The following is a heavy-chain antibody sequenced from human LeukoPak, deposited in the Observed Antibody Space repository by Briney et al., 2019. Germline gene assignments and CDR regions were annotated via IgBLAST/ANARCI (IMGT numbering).Heavy chain of an antibody. D-gene: IGHD3-10*01. CDR3: AQGGSEIYYFYHGMGV. CDR2: IWYDGSNK. J-gene: IGHJ6*02. V-gene: IGHV3-30*02. CDR1: GFTFSSYG. Sequence: PGGSLRLSCAASGFTFSSYGMHWVRQAPGKGLEWVAVIWYDGSNKYCADSVRGRFTISRDNSKNTLYLQMNSLRSDDTAVYYCAQGGSEIYYFYHGMGVWGRGTTVTVSS.